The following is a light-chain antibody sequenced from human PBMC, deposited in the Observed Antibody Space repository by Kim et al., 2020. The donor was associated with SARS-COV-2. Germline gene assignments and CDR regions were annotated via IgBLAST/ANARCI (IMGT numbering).Light chain of an antibody. CDR3: LQHSSYPIT. CDR1: QDIRNA. V-gene: IGKV1-17*01. Sequence: DIQMTQSPPSLSASVGDRVTITCRASQDIRNALAWYQQKPGKAPKLLIYAASSFQRGVPSTFTLQRGVPSRFSGSGSGTEFTLTISSLQPEDFATYYCLQHSSYPITFGLGTRLEIK. J-gene: IGKJ5*01. CDR2: AAS.